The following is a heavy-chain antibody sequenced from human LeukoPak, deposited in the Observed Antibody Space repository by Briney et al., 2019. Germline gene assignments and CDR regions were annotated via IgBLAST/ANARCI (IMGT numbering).Heavy chain of an antibody. CDR2: IYYSGSA. J-gene: IGHJ6*02. CDR1: GGSLSSYY. V-gene: IGHV4-59*01. Sequence: SETLSLTCTVSGGSLSSYYWSWIRQPPGKGLEWIGYIYYSGSAKYNPSLKSRVTISVDTSKNQISLKLSSVTAGDTAVYYCARDLPRLYGMDVWGQGTTVTVSS. D-gene: IGHD6-25*01. CDR3: ARDLPRLYGMDV.